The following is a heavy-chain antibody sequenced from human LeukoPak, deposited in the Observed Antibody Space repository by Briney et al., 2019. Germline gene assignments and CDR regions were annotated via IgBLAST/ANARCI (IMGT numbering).Heavy chain of an antibody. J-gene: IGHJ5*02. CDR3: ARASVAYCGGDCYSKPDGEEDWFDP. CDR2: INPSGGST. D-gene: IGHD2-21*02. CDR1: GYTFTSYY. V-gene: IGHV1-46*01. Sequence: ASVKVSCKASGYTFTSYYMHWVRQAPGQGLEWTGIINPSGGSTSYAQKFQGRVTMTRDTSTSTVYMELSSLRSEDTAVYYCARASVAYCGGDCYSKPDGEEDWFDPWGQGTLVTVSS.